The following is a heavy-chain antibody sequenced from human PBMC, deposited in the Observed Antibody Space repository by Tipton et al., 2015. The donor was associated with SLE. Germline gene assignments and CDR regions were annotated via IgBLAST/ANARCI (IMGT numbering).Heavy chain of an antibody. D-gene: IGHD6-13*01. CDR1: GFTFSSYW. V-gene: IGHV3-74*01. CDR2: INSDGSST. CDR3: AGQQLDYWYFDL. Sequence: SLRLSCAASGFTFSSYWMHWVRQAPGKGLVWVSRINSDGSSTSYADSVKGRFTISRDNAKNTLYLQMNSLRAEDTAVYYCAGQQLDYWYFDLWGRGTLVTVSS. J-gene: IGHJ2*01.